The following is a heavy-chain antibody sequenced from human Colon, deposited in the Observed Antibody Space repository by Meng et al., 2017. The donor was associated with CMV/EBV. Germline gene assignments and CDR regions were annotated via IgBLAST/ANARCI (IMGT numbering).Heavy chain of an antibody. CDR2: ISAYNGNT. J-gene: IGHJ4*02. Sequence: ASVKVSCKTSGYTFTTYGIDWVRQAPGQGLEWMGWISAYNGNTKYAQKLQGRVTLITDTSTSTAYMELRSLRSGDTAVYYCAIVDHSNPIDYWGQGTLVTVSS. CDR3: AIVDHSNPIDY. D-gene: IGHD4-11*01. V-gene: IGHV1-18*01. CDR1: GYTFTTYG.